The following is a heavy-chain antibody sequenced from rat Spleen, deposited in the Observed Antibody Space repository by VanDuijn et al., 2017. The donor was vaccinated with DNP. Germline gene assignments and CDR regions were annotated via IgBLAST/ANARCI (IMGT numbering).Heavy chain of an antibody. CDR1: GFTFSDYY. CDR2: ISPSGGGT. Sequence: EVQLVESGGGLVQPGRSLKLSCAASGFTFSDYYMAWVRQAPTKGLEWVAYISPSGGGTYYPDSVKGRFTISRETTQSTLYLQMDSLRSEDTAPYYCSTHYNKYVVGALDAWGQGTSVTVSS. V-gene: IGHV5-27*01. J-gene: IGHJ4*01. CDR3: STHYNKYVVGALDA. D-gene: IGHD1-10*01.